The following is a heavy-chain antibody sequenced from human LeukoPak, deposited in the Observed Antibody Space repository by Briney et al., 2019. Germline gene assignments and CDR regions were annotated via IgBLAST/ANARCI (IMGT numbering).Heavy chain of an antibody. CDR1: GYTFTSYG. D-gene: IGHD6-6*01. V-gene: IGHV1-18*01. CDR2: ISAYNGNT. Sequence: ASVKVSCKASGYTFTSYGISWVRQAPGQGLEWMGWISAYNGNTNYAQKLQGRVTMTTDTSTSTAYMELRSLRSEDTAVYYCARESEYSSSSSYYYYYMDVWGKGTTVTVSS. J-gene: IGHJ6*03. CDR3: ARESEYSSSSSYYYYYMDV.